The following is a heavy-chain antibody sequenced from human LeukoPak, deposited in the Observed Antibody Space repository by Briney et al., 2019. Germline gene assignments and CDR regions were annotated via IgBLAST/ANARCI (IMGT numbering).Heavy chain of an antibody. CDR2: ISGSGGST. D-gene: IGHD3-10*01. V-gene: IGHV3-23*01. CDR1: GFTVSSKY. Sequence: GGSLRLSCAASGFTVSSKYMSWVRQAPGKGLEWVSAISGSGGSTYYADSVKGRFTISRDNSKNTLYLQMNSLRAEDTAVYYCAKAMMVDYYGSGSYSPLDYWGQGTLVTVSS. J-gene: IGHJ4*02. CDR3: AKAMMVDYYGSGSYSPLDY.